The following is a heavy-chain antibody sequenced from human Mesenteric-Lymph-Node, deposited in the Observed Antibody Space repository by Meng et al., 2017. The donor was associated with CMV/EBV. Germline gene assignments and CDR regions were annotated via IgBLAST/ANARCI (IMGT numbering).Heavy chain of an antibody. V-gene: IGHV4-39*01. Sequence: SETLSLTCTVSSDSITTNNYYWAWIRQTPGKGLEWIVSMHYSGSAYYNPSLKSRVSISADTSKNHFSLRLTFVTAADAAVYYWARQPLEQQPGHFDHWGQGALVTVSS. J-gene: IGHJ4*02. CDR3: ARQPLEQQPGHFDH. CDR1: SDSITTNNYY. D-gene: IGHD6-13*01. CDR2: MHYSGSA.